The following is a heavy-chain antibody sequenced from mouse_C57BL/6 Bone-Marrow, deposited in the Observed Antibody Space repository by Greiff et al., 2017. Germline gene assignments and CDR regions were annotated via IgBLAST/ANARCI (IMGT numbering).Heavy chain of an antibody. D-gene: IGHD2-1*01. CDR2: ISDGGSYT. CDR1: GFTFSSYA. J-gene: IGHJ4*01. CDR3: ARDGYYGNNPYYAMDY. V-gene: IGHV5-4*01. Sequence: EVMLVESGGGLVKPGGSLKLSCAASGFTFSSYAMSWVRQTPEKRLEWVATISDGGSYTYYPDNVQGRFTISRDTAKNNLYLQLSRLTSEDTAMDYCARDGYYGNNPYYAMDYWGQGTSVTVSS.